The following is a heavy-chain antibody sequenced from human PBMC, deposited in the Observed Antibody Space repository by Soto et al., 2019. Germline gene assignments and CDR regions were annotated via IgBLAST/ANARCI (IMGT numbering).Heavy chain of an antibody. D-gene: IGHD2-15*01. CDR1: GFTFSSYG. CDR3: AGDRNGGRRFDY. Sequence: QVQLVESGGGVVQPGRSLRLSCAASGFTFSSYGMHWVRQAPGKGLEWVAVIWYDGSNKYYADSVKGRFTISRDNSKNTLYLQMNGLRAEDTAVYYCAGDRNGGRRFDYWGQGTLVTVSS. CDR2: IWYDGSNK. V-gene: IGHV3-33*01. J-gene: IGHJ4*02.